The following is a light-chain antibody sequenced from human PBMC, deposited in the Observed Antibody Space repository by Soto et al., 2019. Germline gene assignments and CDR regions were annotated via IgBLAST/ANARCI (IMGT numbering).Light chain of an antibody. V-gene: IGLV2-14*01. Sequence: QSALTKPASVSGSPGQSITISCTGGSSDIGGYNYVSWFQQHPGKAPKLMIYEVTNRPSGVSNRFSGSKSGSTASLTISGLQAEDEADYYCSSYTSSNTLVFGTGTKVTLL. CDR2: EVT. CDR1: SSDIGGYNY. J-gene: IGLJ1*01. CDR3: SSYTSSNTLV.